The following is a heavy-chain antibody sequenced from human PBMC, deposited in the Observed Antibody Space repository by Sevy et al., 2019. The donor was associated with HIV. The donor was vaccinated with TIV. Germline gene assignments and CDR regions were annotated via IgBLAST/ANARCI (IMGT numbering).Heavy chain of an antibody. CDR2: ISYDGSNK. V-gene: IGHV3-30-3*01. D-gene: IGHD3-22*01. CDR3: ANGLGRDSSDYYYSDDYYHGMDV. J-gene: IGHJ6*02. Sequence: GGSLRLSCAASGFTFSNFAMHWVRQAPGKGLEWVAVISYDGSNKYYADSVKGRFTISRDNSKNTLYLQMNSLRPEDKMVYYCANGLGRDSSDYYYSDDYYHGMDVWGQGTTVTVSS. CDR1: GFTFSNFA.